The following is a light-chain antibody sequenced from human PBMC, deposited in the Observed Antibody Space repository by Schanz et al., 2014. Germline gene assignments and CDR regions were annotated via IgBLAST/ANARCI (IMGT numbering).Light chain of an antibody. J-gene: IGLJ3*02. Sequence: QSVLTQPASVSGSPGQSITISCTGTSSDVGGYDYVSWYQQHPGKAPKLILYDVSNRPSGVSNRFSGSKSGNTASLTISGLQAEDEADYYCSSYTSNSTLVFGGGTKLTVL. CDR3: SSYTSNSTLV. CDR1: SSDVGGYDY. V-gene: IGLV2-14*03. CDR2: DVS.